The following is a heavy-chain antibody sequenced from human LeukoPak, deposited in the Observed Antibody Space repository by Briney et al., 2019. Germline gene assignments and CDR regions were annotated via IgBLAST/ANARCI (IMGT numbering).Heavy chain of an antibody. CDR3: ATTVTIGPAEYFQH. CDR1: GYTFTGYY. V-gene: IGHV1-18*04. J-gene: IGHJ1*01. Sequence: GASVKVSCKASGYTFTGYYMHWVRQAPGQGLEWMGWISAYNGNTNYAQKLQGRVTMTTDTSTSTAYMELRSLRSDDTAVYYCATTVTIGPAEYFQHWGQGTLVTVSS. CDR2: ISAYNGNT. D-gene: IGHD4-17*01.